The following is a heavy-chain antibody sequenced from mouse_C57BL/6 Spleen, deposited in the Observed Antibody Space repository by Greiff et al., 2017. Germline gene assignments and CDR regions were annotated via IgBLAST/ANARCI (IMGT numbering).Heavy chain of an antibody. CDR2: IWSDGST. CDR1: GFSLTSYG. D-gene: IGHD1-1*01. J-gene: IGHJ4*01. CDR3: ARQDYYDSSYDDAMGY. V-gene: IGHV2-6-1*01. Sequence: VQLQQSGPGLVAPSQSLSISCTVSGFSLTSYGLHWVRQPPGKGLEWLVVIWSDGSTTYNSALKSSLSISKDNTKCQVFLKMNSIQTDDAAVYYCARQDYYDSSYDDAMGYWGQGTSVTVSS.